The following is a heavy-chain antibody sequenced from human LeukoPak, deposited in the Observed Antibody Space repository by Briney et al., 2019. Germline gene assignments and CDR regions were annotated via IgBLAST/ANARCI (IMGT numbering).Heavy chain of an antibody. CDR1: GFTFSSYW. J-gene: IGHJ4*02. D-gene: IGHD3-10*01. V-gene: IGHV3-74*01. CDR3: ASAIGPGSPFDY. Sequence: GGSLRLSCAASGFTFSSYWMHWVRQAPGKGLVWVSRINSDGSSKSYADSVKGRFTISRDNAKNTLYLQMNSLRAEDTAVYYCASAIGPGSPFDYWGQGTLVTVSS. CDR2: INSDGSSK.